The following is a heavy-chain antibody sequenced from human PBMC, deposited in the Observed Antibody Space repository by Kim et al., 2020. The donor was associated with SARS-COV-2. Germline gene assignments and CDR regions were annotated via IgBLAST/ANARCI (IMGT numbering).Heavy chain of an antibody. D-gene: IGHD1-26*01. CDR1: GYIFTSYW. CDR3: AGVWVNSASLGYYYYYGMDV. CDR2: IDPSDSYT. J-gene: IGHJ6*02. Sequence: GESLKISCKGSGYIFTSYWISWVRQMPGKGLEWMGRIDPSDSYTNYSPSFQGHVTISADKSISTAYLQWSSLKASDTAMYYCAGVWVNSASLGYYYYYGMDVWGQGTTVTVSS. V-gene: IGHV5-10-1*01.